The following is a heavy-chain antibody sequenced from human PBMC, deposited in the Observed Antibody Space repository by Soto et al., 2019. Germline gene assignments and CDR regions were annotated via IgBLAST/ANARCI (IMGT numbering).Heavy chain of an antibody. CDR1: GFTFSSYA. D-gene: IGHD3-22*01. J-gene: IGHJ4*02. Sequence: EVQLLESGGGLVQPGGSLRLSCAASGFTFSSYAMSWVRQAPGKGLEWVSAISGSGGSTYYADSVKGRFTISRDNSKNRLYLQMNSLRAEDTAVYYCAKLDGSSGYSLQGYWGQGTLVTVSS. CDR3: AKLDGSSGYSLQGY. CDR2: ISGSGGST. V-gene: IGHV3-23*01.